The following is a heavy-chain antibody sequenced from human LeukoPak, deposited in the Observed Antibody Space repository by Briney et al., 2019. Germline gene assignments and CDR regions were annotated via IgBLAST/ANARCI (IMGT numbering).Heavy chain of an antibody. CDR1: GFTFDDYA. Sequence: PGGSLRLSCAASGFTFDDYAMHWVRQAPGKGLEWVSGISWNSGSIGYADSVKGRFTISRDNAKNSLYLQMNSLRAEDTAVYYCARGREGFLYYDILTGYPDYWGQGTLVTVSS. CDR2: ISWNSGSI. D-gene: IGHD3-9*01. J-gene: IGHJ4*02. CDR3: ARGREGFLYYDILTGYPDY. V-gene: IGHV3-9*01.